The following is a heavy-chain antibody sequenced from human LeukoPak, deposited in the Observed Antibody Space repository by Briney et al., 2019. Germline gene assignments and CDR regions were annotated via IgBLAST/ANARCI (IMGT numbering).Heavy chain of an antibody. D-gene: IGHD1-7*01. CDR2: IYPGDSDT. CDR1: GYSFTNYW. Sequence: GGSLKISCKGSGYSFTNYWIGWVRQMPGKGLEWMGIIYPGDSDTKYSPSFQGQVTISADKSISTAYLQWSSLKASDTAMYYCARRPGNYQPLPFDYWGQGTLVTVSS. CDR3: ARRPGNYQPLPFDY. J-gene: IGHJ4*02. V-gene: IGHV5-51*01.